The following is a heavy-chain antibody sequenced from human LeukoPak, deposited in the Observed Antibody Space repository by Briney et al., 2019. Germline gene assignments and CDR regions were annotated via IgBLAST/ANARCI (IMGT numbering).Heavy chain of an antibody. D-gene: IGHD4-17*01. CDR3: TRLIYGDYDEGDY. CDR1: GLTFSGSA. V-gene: IGHV3-73*01. CDR2: IRSKANSYAT. J-gene: IGHJ4*02. Sequence: GGSLKLSCAASGLTFSGSAMHWVRQASGKGLEWVGRIRSKANSYATAYAASVKGRFTISRDDSKNTAYLQMNSLKTEDTAVYYCTRLIYGDYDEGDYWGQGTLVTVSS.